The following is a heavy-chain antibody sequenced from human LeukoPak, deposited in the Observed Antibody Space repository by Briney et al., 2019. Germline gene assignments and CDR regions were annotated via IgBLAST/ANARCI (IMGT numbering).Heavy chain of an antibody. D-gene: IGHD3-10*01. J-gene: IGHJ4*02. CDR2: ISAYNGNT. CDR1: GGTFSSYA. V-gene: IGHV1-18*01. Sequence: ASVKVSCKASGGTFSSYAISWVRQAPGQGLEWMGRISAYNGNTNYAQKLQGRVTMTTDTSTSTAYMELRSLRSDDTAVYYCARVVRGVIITPGDYWGQGTLVTVSS. CDR3: ARVVRGVIITPGDY.